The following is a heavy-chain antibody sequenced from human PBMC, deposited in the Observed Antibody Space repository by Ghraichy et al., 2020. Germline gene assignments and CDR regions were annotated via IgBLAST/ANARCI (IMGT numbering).Heavy chain of an antibody. J-gene: IGHJ4*02. CDR3: ARDRMTAYASQFDY. D-gene: IGHD2-21*02. CDR2: IKQDGSEK. Sequence: GSLRLSCAASGFTFSSHWMSWVRQAPGKGLEWVANIKQDGSEKYYVDSVKGRFTISRDNAKNSLYLQMNSLRAEDTAVYYCARDRMTAYASQFDYWGQGTLVTVSS. CDR1: GFTFSSHW. V-gene: IGHV3-7*01.